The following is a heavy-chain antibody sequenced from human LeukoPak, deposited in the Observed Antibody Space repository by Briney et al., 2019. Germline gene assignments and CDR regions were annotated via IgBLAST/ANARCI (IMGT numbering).Heavy chain of an antibody. Sequence: GGSLRLSCAASGFTFSSFGMHWVRQAPGKGLEWVAVISYDGSNKYYADSVKGRFTISRDNSKNTLYLQMNSLRAEDTAVYYCAKDLSTIYGDYEFDYWGQGTLVTVSS. D-gene: IGHD4-17*01. V-gene: IGHV3-30*18. CDR3: AKDLSTIYGDYEFDY. CDR2: ISYDGSNK. J-gene: IGHJ4*02. CDR1: GFTFSSFG.